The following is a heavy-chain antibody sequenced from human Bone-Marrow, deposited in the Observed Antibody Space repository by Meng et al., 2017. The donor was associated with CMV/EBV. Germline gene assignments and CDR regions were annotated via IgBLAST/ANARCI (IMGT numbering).Heavy chain of an antibody. CDR3: AREGSGQPYYYGMDV. CDR1: GGTFSSYA. J-gene: IGHJ6*02. Sequence: SVKVSCKASGGTFSSYAISWVRQAPGQGLEWMGGIIPIFGTANYAQKFQGRVTITTDESTSTAYMELSSLRSENTAVYYCAREGSGQPYYYGMDVWGQGTTVTVSS. CDR2: IIPIFGTA. V-gene: IGHV1-69*05. D-gene: IGHD6-13*01.